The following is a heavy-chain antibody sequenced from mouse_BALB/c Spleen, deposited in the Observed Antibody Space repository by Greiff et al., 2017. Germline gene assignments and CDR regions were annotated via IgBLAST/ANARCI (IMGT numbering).Heavy chain of an antibody. CDR3: AREGLRNAMDY. CDR2: ISDGGSYT. J-gene: IGHJ4*01. CDR1: GFTFSDYY. V-gene: IGHV5-4*02. D-gene: IGHD2-4*01. Sequence: EVHLVESGGGLVKPGGSLKLSCAASGFTFSDYYMYWVRQTPEKRLEWVATISDGGSYTYYPDSVKGRFTISRDNAKNNLYLQMSSLKSEDTAMYYCAREGLRNAMDYWGQGTSVTVSS.